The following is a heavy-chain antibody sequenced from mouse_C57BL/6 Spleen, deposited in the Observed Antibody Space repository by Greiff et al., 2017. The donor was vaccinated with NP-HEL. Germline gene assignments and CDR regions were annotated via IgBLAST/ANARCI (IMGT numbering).Heavy chain of an antibody. V-gene: IGHV1-53*01. Sequence: QVQLQQPGTELVKPGASVKLSCKASGYTFTSYWMHWVKQRPGQGLEWIGNINPSNGGTNYNEKFKSKATLTVDKSSSTAYMQLSSLTSEDSAVYYYTRREGLYDGYPCAMDYWGQGTSVTVSS. CDR1: GYTFTSYW. J-gene: IGHJ4*01. CDR3: TRREGLYDGYPCAMDY. CDR2: INPSNGGT. D-gene: IGHD2-3*01.